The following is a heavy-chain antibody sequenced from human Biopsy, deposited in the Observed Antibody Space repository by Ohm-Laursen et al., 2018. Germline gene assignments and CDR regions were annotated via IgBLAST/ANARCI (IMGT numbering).Heavy chain of an antibody. D-gene: IGHD1-26*01. V-gene: IGHV4-59*01. CDR3: ALGGGSYVNFDY. CDR1: GGSISNYF. CDR2: FRFEDRT. J-gene: IGHJ4*02. Sequence: ETLSLTCAVSGGSISNYFWTWIRQPPGKGLEWIGYFRFEDRTSYNSSLKSRVTISADTSKNQFSLRLSSVTAADTAVYYCALGGGSYVNFDYWGQGTLVTVSS.